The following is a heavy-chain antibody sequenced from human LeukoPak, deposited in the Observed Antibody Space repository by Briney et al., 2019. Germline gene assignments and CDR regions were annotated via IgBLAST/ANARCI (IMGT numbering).Heavy chain of an antibody. CDR1: GYSFTSYW. CDR2: IYPGDSDT. CDR3: ASTPQYSSNWSLPYYFDY. J-gene: IGHJ4*02. D-gene: IGHD6-13*01. Sequence: GESLKISCKGSGYSFTSYWIGWVRQMPGKGLEWMGIIYPGDSDTRYSPSFQGQVTISADKSISTAYLQWSSLKASDTAMYYCASTPQYSSNWSLPYYFDYWGQGTLVTVSS. V-gene: IGHV5-51*01.